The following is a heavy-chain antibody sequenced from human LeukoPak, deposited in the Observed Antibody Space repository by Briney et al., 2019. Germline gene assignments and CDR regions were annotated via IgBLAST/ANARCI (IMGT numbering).Heavy chain of an antibody. J-gene: IGHJ4*02. V-gene: IGHV3-66*02. CDR2: IYGGGGP. D-gene: IGHD6-13*01. CDR1: GFTASSSY. CDR3: ARVGIASAGLYYFDY. Sequence: GGSLRLSCAASGFTASSSYMSWVRQAPGKGLEWVSVIYGGGGPYYSDSVKGRFTISRDNSKSTLYLHMNSLRVEDTAVYYCARVGIASAGLYYFDYWGQGTLATVSS.